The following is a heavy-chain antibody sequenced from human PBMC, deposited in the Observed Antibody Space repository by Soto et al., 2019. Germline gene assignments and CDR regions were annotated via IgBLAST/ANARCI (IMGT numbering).Heavy chain of an antibody. V-gene: IGHV3-48*02. J-gene: IGHJ4*02. D-gene: IGHD5-18*01. CDR3: VRAWNAYSYGYYY. CDR1: GLTFTTYN. Sequence: EVQVVESGGGLVQPGGSLRLSCAVSGLTFTTYNFHWVRQAPGKGLEWISFINPGSSARHYADSVKGRFTVSRDNAKNSLYLQMNSRTDADTAVYYGVRAWNAYSYGYYYWGQGTLVTVSS. CDR2: INPGSSAR.